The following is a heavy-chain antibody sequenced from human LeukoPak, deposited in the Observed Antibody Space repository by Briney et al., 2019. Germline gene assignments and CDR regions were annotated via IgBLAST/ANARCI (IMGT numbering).Heavy chain of an antibody. CDR3: ARDLTRTAMGPNYFDY. CDR1: GYTFTSYG. CDR2: IIPIFGTA. V-gene: IGHV1-69*13. Sequence: SVKVSCKASGYTFTSYGISWVRQAPGQGLEWMGGIIPIFGTANYAQKFQGRVTITADESTSTAYMELSSLRSDDTAVYYCARDLTRTAMGPNYFDYWGQGTLVTVSS. J-gene: IGHJ4*02. D-gene: IGHD5-18*01.